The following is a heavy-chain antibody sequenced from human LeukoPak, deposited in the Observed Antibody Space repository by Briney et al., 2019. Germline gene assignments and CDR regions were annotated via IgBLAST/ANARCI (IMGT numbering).Heavy chain of an antibody. V-gene: IGHV3-21*01. J-gene: IGHJ5*02. Sequence: SGGSLRLSCAASGFTFSSYSMNWVRQAPGKGLEWVSSISSDSSYIYYADSVKGRFRISRDNAKNSLYLEMHSLRAEDTAVYHCAGGEWPVPPIRWFDPWGQGTPVTVSS. D-gene: IGHD6-19*01. CDR3: AGGEWPVPPIRWFDP. CDR2: ISSDSSYI. CDR1: GFTFSSYS.